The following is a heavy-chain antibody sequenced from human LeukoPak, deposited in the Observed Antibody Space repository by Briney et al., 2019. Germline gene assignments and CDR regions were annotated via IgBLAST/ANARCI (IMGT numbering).Heavy chain of an antibody. V-gene: IGHV5-51*01. J-gene: IGHJ5*02. CDR2: IYPGDSDT. Sequence: GESLKISCKGSGYSFTSYWIGWVRQMPGKGLEWMGIIYPGDSDTRYSPSFQGQVTISADKSISTAYLQWSSLKASDTAMYYCARLKGVRGYSYGTTFWGMAWFDPWGQGTLVTVSS. CDR1: GYSFTSYW. D-gene: IGHD5-18*01. CDR3: ARLKGVRGYSYGTTFWGMAWFDP.